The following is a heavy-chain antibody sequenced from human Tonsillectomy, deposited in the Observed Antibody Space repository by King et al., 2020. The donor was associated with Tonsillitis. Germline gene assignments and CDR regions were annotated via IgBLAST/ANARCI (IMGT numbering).Heavy chain of an antibody. CDR3: ARRHYYDSSGYDAFDI. D-gene: IGHD3-22*01. J-gene: IGHJ3*02. V-gene: IGHV3-11*01. Sequence: VQLVESGGGLVKPGGSLRLSCAASGFTFSDYYMSWIRQAPGKGLEWVSYIISSGSTIYYADSVKGRFTISRDNAKNSLYLQMNSLRAEDPAVYYCARRHYYDSSGYDAFDIWGQGTMVTVSS. CDR2: IISSGSTI. CDR1: GFTFSDYY.